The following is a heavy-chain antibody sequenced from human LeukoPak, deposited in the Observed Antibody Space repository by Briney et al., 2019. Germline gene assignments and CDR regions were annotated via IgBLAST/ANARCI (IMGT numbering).Heavy chain of an antibody. CDR1: GGSISSYY. V-gene: IGHV4-59*08. CDR2: IYYSGST. J-gene: IGHJ4*02. CDR3: ATHLLSLSRTPYYFDY. Sequence: PSETLSLTCTVSGGSISSYYWSWIRQPPGKGLEWIGYIYYSGSTNYNPSLKSRVTISVDTSKSQFSLILSSVTAADTAVYYCATHLLSLSRTPYYFDYWGQGTLVTVSS. D-gene: IGHD2/OR15-2a*01.